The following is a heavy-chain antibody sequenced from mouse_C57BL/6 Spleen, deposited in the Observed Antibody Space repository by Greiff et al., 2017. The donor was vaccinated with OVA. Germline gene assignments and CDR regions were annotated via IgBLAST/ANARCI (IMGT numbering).Heavy chain of an antibody. CDR1: GYTFTSYW. CDR3: ARREDDGYSPYYAMDY. J-gene: IGHJ4*01. D-gene: IGHD2-3*01. V-gene: IGHV1-50*01. Sequence: QVQLQQPGAELVKPGASVKLSCKASGYTFTSYWMQWVKQRPGQGLEWIGEIDPSDSYTNYNQKFKGKATLTVDTSSSTAYMQLSSLTSEDSAVYYCARREDDGYSPYYAMDYWGQGTSVTVSS. CDR2: IDPSDSYT.